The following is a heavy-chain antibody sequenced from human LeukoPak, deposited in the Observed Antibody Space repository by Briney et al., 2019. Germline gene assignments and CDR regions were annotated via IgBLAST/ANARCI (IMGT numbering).Heavy chain of an antibody. CDR3: ARGRPGGGY. CDR1: GGSVSGYY. V-gene: IGHV4-34*01. Sequence: SETLSLTCAVYGGSVSGYYWSWIRQPPGKGLEWIGEINHSGSTNYNPSLKSRVTISVDTSKNQFSLKLSSVTAADTAVYYCARGRPGGGYWGQGTLVTVSS. CDR2: INHSGST. D-gene: IGHD4-23*01. J-gene: IGHJ4*02.